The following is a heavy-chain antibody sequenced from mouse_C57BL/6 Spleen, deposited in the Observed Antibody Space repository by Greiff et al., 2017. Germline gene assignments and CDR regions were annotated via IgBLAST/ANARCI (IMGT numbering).Heavy chain of an antibody. V-gene: IGHV3-6*01. Sequence: EVQLQQSGPGLVKPSQSLSLTCSVTGYSITSGYYWNWIRQFPGNKLEWMGYISYDGSNNYNPSLKNRIFITRDTSKNQFFLKLNSVTTEDTATYYFARNPSYYGTTDYAMDYWGQGTSVTVSS. J-gene: IGHJ4*01. D-gene: IGHD2-1*01. CDR3: ARNPSYYGTTDYAMDY. CDR1: GYSITSGYY. CDR2: ISYDGSN.